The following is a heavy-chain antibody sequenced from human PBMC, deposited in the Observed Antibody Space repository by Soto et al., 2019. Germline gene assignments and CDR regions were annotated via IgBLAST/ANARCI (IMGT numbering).Heavy chain of an antibody. CDR1: GFTFSDHY. CDR2: TRNKANSYTT. V-gene: IGHV3-72*01. CDR3: ASTDYYYYYMDV. J-gene: IGHJ6*03. Sequence: GGSLRLSCAASGFTFSDHYMDWVRQAPGKGLEWVGRTRNKANSYTTEYAASVKGRFTISRDDSKNSLYLQMNSLKTEDTAVYYCASTDYYYYYMDVWGKGTTVTVSS.